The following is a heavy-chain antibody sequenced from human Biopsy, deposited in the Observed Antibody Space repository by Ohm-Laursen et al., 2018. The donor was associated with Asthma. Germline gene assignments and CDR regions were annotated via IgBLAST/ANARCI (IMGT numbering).Heavy chain of an antibody. CDR1: GFSLRTPGVG. Sequence: TQTLTLTCSFSGFSLRTPGVGVGWIRQSPGKALEWLALIYWDNYNLFRPSLKRRLTITKDPSKNQVVLTMTKMHPVDSGTYYCALSQDSGFDDHSPSWFDPWGQGTLVTVSS. D-gene: IGHD3-9*01. CDR3: ALSQDSGFDDHSPSWFDP. V-gene: IGHV2-5*02. CDR2: IYWDNYN. J-gene: IGHJ5*02.